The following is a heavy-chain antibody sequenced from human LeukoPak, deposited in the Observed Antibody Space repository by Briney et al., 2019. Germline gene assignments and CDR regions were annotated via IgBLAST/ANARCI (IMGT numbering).Heavy chain of an antibody. CDR1: GFTFSSHS. V-gene: IGHV3-30-3*01. J-gene: IGHJ4*02. D-gene: IGHD5-18*01. CDR2: TSYDGGNK. CDR3: ARDNGYRNGHAFDF. Sequence: GRSLRLSCAASGFTFSSHSMHWVRQAQGKGLEWVALTSYDGGNKYYAGSVEGRFTISRDNSKNTLYLQVNSLRPEDTAVYYCARDNGYRNGHAFDFWGQGTLVTVSS.